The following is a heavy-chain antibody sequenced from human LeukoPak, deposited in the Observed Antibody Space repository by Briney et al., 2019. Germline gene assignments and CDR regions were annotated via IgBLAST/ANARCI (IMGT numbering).Heavy chain of an antibody. CDR3: ASDGLSLVDY. V-gene: IGHV3-30*03. CDR2: ISYDGSNK. D-gene: IGHD3-16*02. CDR1: GFTFSSYG. Sequence: PGGSLRLSCAASGFTFSSYGMHWVRQAPGKGLEWVAVISYDGSNKYYADSVKGRFTISRDNSKNTLYLQMNSLRAEDTAVYYCASDGLSLVDYWGQGTLVTVSS. J-gene: IGHJ4*02.